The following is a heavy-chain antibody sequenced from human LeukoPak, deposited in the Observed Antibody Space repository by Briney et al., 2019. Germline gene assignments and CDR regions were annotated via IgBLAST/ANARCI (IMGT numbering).Heavy chain of an antibody. CDR1: GGTFSSYA. CDR2: IIPILGIA. J-gene: IGHJ6*03. V-gene: IGHV1-69*04. CDR3: ARDFAGYYMDV. Sequence: SVKVSCKASGGTFSSYAISWVRQAPGQGLEWMGRIIPILGIANYAQKFQGRVTITADKSTSTAYMELSSLRSEDTAVYYCARDFAGYYMDVWGKGTTVTVSS.